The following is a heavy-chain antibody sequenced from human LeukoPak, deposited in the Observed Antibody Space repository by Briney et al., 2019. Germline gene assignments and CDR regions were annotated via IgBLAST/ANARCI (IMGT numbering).Heavy chain of an antibody. CDR2: TNPNSGGT. J-gene: IGHJ4*02. Sequence: ASVKVSCKASGYTFTAYYIHWVRQAPGQGLEWMGWTNPNSGGTNSAQKFQGRVTMTRDTSITTAFMELSSLISDDTAVYYCARGPVVVTAPLFDYWGQGTLVTVSS. CDR3: ARGPVVVTAPLFDY. CDR1: GYTFTAYY. V-gene: IGHV1-2*02. D-gene: IGHD2-21*02.